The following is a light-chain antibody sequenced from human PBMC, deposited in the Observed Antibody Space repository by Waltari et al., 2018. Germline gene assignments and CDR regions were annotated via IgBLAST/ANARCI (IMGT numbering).Light chain of an antibody. CDR3: SSYTSSSTLL. V-gene: IGLV2-14*01. Sequence: QSALTQPASVSGSPGQSITISCPGTSSDVGGYNYVPWYQQHPGKAPKIMIYEVSNRPSGVSNRFSGSKSGNTASLTISGLQAEDEADYYCSSYTSSSTLLFGGGTKLTVL. J-gene: IGLJ2*01. CDR2: EVS. CDR1: SSDVGGYNY.